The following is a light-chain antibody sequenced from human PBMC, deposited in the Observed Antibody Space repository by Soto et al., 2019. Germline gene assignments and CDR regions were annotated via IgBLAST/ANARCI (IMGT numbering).Light chain of an antibody. CDR2: NNN. J-gene: IGLJ1*01. V-gene: IGLV1-40*01. CDR1: SSNIGAGYD. Sequence: QSVLTQPPSVSGAPGQRVTISCTGSSSNIGAGYDVHWYQRLPGTAPKVLIYNNNNRPSGVPDRFSGSKSVTSASLAITGLQAEDEADYYGQSYDSSQSGAHVFGPGTKVTVL. CDR3: QSYDSSQSGAHV.